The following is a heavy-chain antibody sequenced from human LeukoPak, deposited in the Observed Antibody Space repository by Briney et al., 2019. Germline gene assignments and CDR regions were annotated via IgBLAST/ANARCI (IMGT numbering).Heavy chain of an antibody. CDR2: IWYDGSNK. Sequence: PGGSLRLSCAASGFTFSSYGMHWVRQAPGKGLEWVAVIWYDGSNKYYADSVKGRFTISRDNSKNTLYLQMNSLRAEDTAVYYCARGQRIVGATLGDYWGQGTLVTVSS. V-gene: IGHV3-33*01. J-gene: IGHJ4*02. CDR1: GFTFSSYG. D-gene: IGHD1-26*01. CDR3: ARGQRIVGATLGDY.